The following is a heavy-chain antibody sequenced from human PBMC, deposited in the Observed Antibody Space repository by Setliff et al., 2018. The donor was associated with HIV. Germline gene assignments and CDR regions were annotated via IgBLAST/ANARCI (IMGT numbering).Heavy chain of an antibody. V-gene: IGHV1-69*10. J-gene: IGHJ3*02. Sequence: SVKVSCKASGGTSSTHAMNWVRQAPGRGLEWMGQIISVLEITDYAQKFQGRVTITADESTSAFYLELSGLRSDDTAVYYCAGPRGDEAFDIWGQGTKVTVSS. CDR3: AGPRGDEAFDI. CDR2: IISVLEIT. CDR1: GGTSSTHA. D-gene: IGHD3-10*01.